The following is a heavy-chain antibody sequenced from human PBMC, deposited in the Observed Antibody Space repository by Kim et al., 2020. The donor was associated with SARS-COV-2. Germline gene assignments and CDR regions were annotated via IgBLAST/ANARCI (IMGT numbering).Heavy chain of an antibody. CDR1: GYSISNDYF. Sequence: SETLSLTCSVSGYSISNDYFWGWIRQPPGEGLEWIGSIYQSASTYYNPSLKSRVTISVDTSKNQFSLELRSVTAADTAMYYCARALGGGSGGDYWGQGTL. D-gene: IGHD2-15*01. J-gene: IGHJ4*02. V-gene: IGHV4-38-2*02. CDR3: ARALGGGSGGDY. CDR2: IYQSAST.